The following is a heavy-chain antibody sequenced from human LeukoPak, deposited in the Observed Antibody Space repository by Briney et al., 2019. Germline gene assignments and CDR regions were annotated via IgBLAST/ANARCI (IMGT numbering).Heavy chain of an antibody. CDR1: GGSISSYY. V-gene: IGHV4-59*01. D-gene: IGHD6-6*01. Sequence: SETLSLTCTVSGGSISSYYWSWIRQLPGKGLEWIGYIYYSGSTNYNPSLKSRVTISVDTSKNQFSLKLSSVTAADTAVYYCARQYSSSSGYYYYGMDVWGQGTTVTVSS. CDR3: ARQYSSSSGYYYYGMDV. J-gene: IGHJ6*02. CDR2: IYYSGST.